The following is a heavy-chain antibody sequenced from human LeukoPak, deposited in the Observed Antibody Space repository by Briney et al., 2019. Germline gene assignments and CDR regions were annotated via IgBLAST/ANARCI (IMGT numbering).Heavy chain of an antibody. CDR3: ARDYVYAFDY. CDR1: GFSFSSYS. CDR2: ISGDGNAK. V-gene: IGHV3-48*01. J-gene: IGHJ4*02. D-gene: IGHD2/OR15-2a*01. Sequence: PGGSLRLSCAAPGFSFSSYSINWVRQAPGKGPEWVSYISGDGNAKHYTDSVKGRFTISRDNAKNALYLQMNSLRAEDTAVYFCARDYVYAFDYWGQGTLVTVSS.